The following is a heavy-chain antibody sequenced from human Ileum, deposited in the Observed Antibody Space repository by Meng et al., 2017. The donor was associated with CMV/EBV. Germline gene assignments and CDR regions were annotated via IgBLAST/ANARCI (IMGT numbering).Heavy chain of an antibody. CDR2: IRSKANSYAT. CDR1: GFTFSGFA. D-gene: IGHD2-15*01. CDR3: ARQYCSGRSCYADY. Sequence: LSLTCAASGFTFSGFAIHWVRQASGKGLEWVGRIRSKANSYATGYGEPMKGRFTISRDDSKNTAYLQMNSLKIDDTAVYYCARQYCSGRSCYADYWGQGTLVTVSS. V-gene: IGHV3-73*01. J-gene: IGHJ4*02.